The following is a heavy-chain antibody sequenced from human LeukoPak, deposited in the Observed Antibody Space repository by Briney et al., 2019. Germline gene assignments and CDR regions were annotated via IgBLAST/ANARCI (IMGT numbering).Heavy chain of an antibody. J-gene: IGHJ4*02. CDR3: ARDYGSGSSQIFDY. V-gene: IGHV4-61*02. Sequence: SETLSLTCTVSGGSISSGSYYWSWIRQPAGKGLEWIGRIYTSGTTNYNPSLKSRVTISVDTSKNQFSLKLSSVTAADTAVYYCARDYGSGSSQIFDYWGQGTLVTVSS. CDR1: GGSISSGSYY. CDR2: IYTSGTT. D-gene: IGHD3-10*01.